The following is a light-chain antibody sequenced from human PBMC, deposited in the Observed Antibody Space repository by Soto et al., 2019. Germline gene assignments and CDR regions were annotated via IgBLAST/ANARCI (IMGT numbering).Light chain of an antibody. Sequence: QSVLAQPPSASGSPGQSLTISCTGTSSDIGAYNYVSWYQQHPGKAPKLMIYEVTKRPSGVPDRFSGSKSGNTASLTVSGLLPEDEADYYCASYAGGNKVFGTGTKSPS. CDR1: SSDIGAYNY. CDR3: ASYAGGNKV. CDR2: EVT. J-gene: IGLJ1*01. V-gene: IGLV2-8*01.